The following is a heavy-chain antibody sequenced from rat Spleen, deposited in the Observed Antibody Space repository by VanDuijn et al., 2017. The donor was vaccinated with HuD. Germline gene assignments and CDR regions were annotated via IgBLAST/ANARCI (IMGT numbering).Heavy chain of an antibody. CDR2: ISSGGGGT. D-gene: IGHD1-9*01. CDR1: GFTFSSFP. J-gene: IGHJ3*01. Sequence: EVQLVESDGGLVQPGGSLKLSCAASGFTFSSFPMAWVRQAPKKGLEWVASISSGGGGTYYRDSVKGRFTISRDNAKNTLYLQMDSLRSEDTATYYCARGGYNYGWFAYWGQGTLVTVSS. V-gene: IGHV5S13*01. CDR3: ARGGYNYGWFAY.